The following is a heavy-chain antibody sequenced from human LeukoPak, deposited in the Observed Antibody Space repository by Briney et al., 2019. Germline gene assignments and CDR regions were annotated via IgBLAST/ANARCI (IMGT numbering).Heavy chain of an antibody. J-gene: IGHJ4*02. V-gene: IGHV3-7*01. CDR2: IKPDGSEK. Sequence: GGSLRLSCAASGFTFSNYWMNRVRQAPGKGLEWVANIKPDGSEKYYVDSVKGRFSISRDNAQNLLYLQMNSLRAEDTAVYYCLAAGGYWGQGTLVTVSS. CDR3: LAAGGY. D-gene: IGHD3-10*01. CDR1: GFTFSNYW.